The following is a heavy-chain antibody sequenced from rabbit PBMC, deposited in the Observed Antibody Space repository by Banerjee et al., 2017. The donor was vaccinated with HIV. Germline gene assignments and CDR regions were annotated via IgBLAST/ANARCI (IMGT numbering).Heavy chain of an antibody. V-gene: IGHV1S43*01. CDR1: GFTLSSYW. CDR2: IYTNSGST. D-gene: IGHD8-1*01. CDR3: ARGGAGSSYYTTYFNL. Sequence: QEHLEESGGDLVKPEGSLTLTCTTSGFTLSSYWMCWVRQAPGKGLEWIACIYTNSGSTWYASWVDGRFTISRSTSLKTVDLRMTSLTAADTATYFCARGGAGSSYYTTYFNLWGPGTLVTVS. J-gene: IGHJ4*01.